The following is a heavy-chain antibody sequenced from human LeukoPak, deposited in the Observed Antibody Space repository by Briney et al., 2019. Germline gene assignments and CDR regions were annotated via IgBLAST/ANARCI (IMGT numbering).Heavy chain of an antibody. D-gene: IGHD3-10*01. Sequence: SETLSLTCAVSGGPFSGYFWSWIRQSSGKGLEWIGEIHNSGTTNYNPSLNSRVTISEDTSKNQLYLNLSPVTAADTAVYYCARRYYYNLGSFPFDFWGQGTLVTVSS. CDR3: ARRYYYNLGSFPFDF. V-gene: IGHV4-34*01. J-gene: IGHJ4*02. CDR2: IHNSGTT. CDR1: GGPFSGYF.